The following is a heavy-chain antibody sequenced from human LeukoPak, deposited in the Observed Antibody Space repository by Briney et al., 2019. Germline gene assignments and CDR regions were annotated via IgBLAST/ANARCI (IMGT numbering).Heavy chain of an antibody. CDR1: GFTFSSYS. V-gene: IGHV3-21*01. CDR3: AREKPTTMVRDPNDY. D-gene: IGHD3-10*01. J-gene: IGHJ4*02. Sequence: NPGGSLRLSCAASGFTFSSYSMNWVRQAPGKGLEWVLSISSSSSYIYYADSVKGRFTISRDNAKNSLYLQMNSLRAEDTAVYYCAREKPTTMVRDPNDYWGQGTLVTVSS. CDR2: ISSSSSYI.